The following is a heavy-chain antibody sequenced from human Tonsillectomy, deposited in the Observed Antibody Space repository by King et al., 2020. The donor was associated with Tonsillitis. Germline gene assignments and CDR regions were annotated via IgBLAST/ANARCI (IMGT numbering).Heavy chain of an antibody. CDR1: GFTFSSYS. Sequence: VQLVESGGGLVKPGGSLRLSCAASGFTFSSYSMNWVRQAPGKGLEWVSSISSSSSYIYYADSVKGRFTISRDNAKNSLYLQMNSLRAEDTAVYYCAGAEMVRGAVDYWGQGTLVTVSS. D-gene: IGHD3-10*01. CDR3: AGAEMVRGAVDY. J-gene: IGHJ4*02. V-gene: IGHV3-21*01. CDR2: ISSSSSYI.